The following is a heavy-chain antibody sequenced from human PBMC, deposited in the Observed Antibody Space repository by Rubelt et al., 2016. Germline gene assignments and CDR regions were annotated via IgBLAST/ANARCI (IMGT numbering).Heavy chain of an antibody. V-gene: IGHV4-39*07. D-gene: IGHD2-2*01. CDR2: IYYSGST. J-gene: IGHJ3*02. CDR1: GGSISSSSYY. CDR3: AVDRGIVLVPAANDAFDI. Sequence: QLQLQESGPGLVKPSETLSLTCTVSGGSISSSSYYWGWIRQPPGKGLEWIGRIYYSGSTYYNPSPKSGSTHSLGTSKNQCSLKLSAVTAADTAVYYCAVDRGIVLVPAANDAFDIWGQGTMVTVSS.